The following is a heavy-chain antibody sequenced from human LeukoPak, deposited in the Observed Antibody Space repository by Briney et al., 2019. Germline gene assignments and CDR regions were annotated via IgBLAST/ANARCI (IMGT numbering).Heavy chain of an antibody. V-gene: IGHV3-15*01. CDR2: IKSKTDGGTT. CDR3: TTDLRAYGGGINDY. Sequence: GGPLRLSCAASGFTFSNAWMSWVRQAPGKGLEWVGRIKSKTDGGTTDYAAPVKGRFTNSRDESKNTLYLQMNSLKTEDTAVYYCTTDLRAYGGGINDYWGQGTLVTVSS. D-gene: IGHD4/OR15-4a*01. J-gene: IGHJ4*02. CDR1: GFTFSNAW.